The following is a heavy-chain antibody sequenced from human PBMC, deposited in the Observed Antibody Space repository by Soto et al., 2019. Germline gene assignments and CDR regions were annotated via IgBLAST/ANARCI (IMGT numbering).Heavy chain of an antibody. V-gene: IGHV4-31*03. J-gene: IGHJ6*02. CDR3: ARVFGFGCMDV. CDR1: GGSISSGGYY. Sequence: QVQLQESGPGLVKPSQTLSLTCTVSGGSISSGGYYWSWIRQHPGKGLEWIGYIYYSGSTYHHPPLKSRVTISVDTSKNQFSLKLSSVTAADTAVYYCARVFGFGCMDVWGQGTTVTVSS. D-gene: IGHD3-10*01. CDR2: IYYSGST.